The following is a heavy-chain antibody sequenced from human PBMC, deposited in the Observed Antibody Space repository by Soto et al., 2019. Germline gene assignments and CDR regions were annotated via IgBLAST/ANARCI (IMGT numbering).Heavy chain of an antibody. CDR1: GGSISSYY. Sequence: QVQLQESGPGLVKPSETLSLTCTVSGGSISSYYWSWIRQPAGKGLEWIGRIYTSGSTNYNPSLKSRVTMSGDTSKDQFSLKLGSVTAADTAVYYCARDYYDSSGYSNWFDPWGQGTLVTVSS. V-gene: IGHV4-4*07. CDR2: IYTSGST. CDR3: ARDYYDSSGYSNWFDP. D-gene: IGHD3-22*01. J-gene: IGHJ5*02.